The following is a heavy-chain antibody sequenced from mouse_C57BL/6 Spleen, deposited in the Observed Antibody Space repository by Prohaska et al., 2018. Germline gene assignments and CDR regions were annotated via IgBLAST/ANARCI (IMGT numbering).Heavy chain of an antibody. D-gene: IGHD1-2*01. CDR2: INPNNGGT. V-gene: IGHV1-22*01. CDR1: GYTFTDYN. Sequence: LKMSCKASGYTFTDYNMHWVKQSHGKSLEWIGYINPNNGGTSYNQKFKGKATLTVNKSSSTAYMELRSLTSEDSAVYYYARALFTTAVGGYFDVWGTWTTVTVSS. CDR3: ARALFTTAVGGYFDV. J-gene: IGHJ1*03.